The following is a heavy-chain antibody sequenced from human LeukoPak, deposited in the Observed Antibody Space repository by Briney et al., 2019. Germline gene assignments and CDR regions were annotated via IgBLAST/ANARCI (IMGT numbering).Heavy chain of an antibody. D-gene: IGHD2-2*01. CDR3: ASSRVVVVVPAAMSAFDY. V-gene: IGHV1-69*01. CDR1: GXTFSSYA. J-gene: IGHJ4*02. CDR2: XXXIFGTA. Sequence: GXTFSSYAISWVRRAPGQGLEWMGXXXXIFGTANYAQKFQGRVTITADESTSTAYMELSSLRSEDTAVYYCASSRVVVVVPAAMSAFDYWGQGTLVTVSS.